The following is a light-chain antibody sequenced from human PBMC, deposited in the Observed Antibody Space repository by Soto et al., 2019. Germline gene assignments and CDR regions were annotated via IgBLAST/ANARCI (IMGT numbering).Light chain of an antibody. Sequence: EIVLTQSPATLSLSPGEIATLSGSSSQSVSSYLTWYQQKPGQAPRLLIYETSNRATGIPARFSGSGSGTDSTLTISRLETEDFAVYYCQQHSNWPPKFNFGGGTTVDIK. CDR2: ETS. CDR1: QSVSSY. J-gene: IGKJ4*01. CDR3: QQHSNWPPKFN. V-gene: IGKV3-11*01.